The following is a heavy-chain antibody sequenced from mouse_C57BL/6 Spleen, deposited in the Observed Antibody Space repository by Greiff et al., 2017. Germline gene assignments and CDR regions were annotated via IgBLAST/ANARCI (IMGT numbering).Heavy chain of an antibody. CDR1: GYAFTNYL. J-gene: IGHJ2*01. CDR2: INPGSGGT. D-gene: IGHD2-4*01. V-gene: IGHV1-54*01. CDR3: ARYDYDHYFDY. Sequence: VQLQQSGAELVRPGTSVKVSCKASGYAFTNYLIEWVKQRPGQGLEWIGVINPGSGGTNYNEKFKGKATLTADKSSSTAYMQLSSLTSEDSAVYFCARYDYDHYFDYWGQGTTRTVSS.